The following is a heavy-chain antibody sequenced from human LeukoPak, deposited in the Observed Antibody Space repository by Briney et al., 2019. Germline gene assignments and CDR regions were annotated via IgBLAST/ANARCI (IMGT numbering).Heavy chain of an antibody. CDR1: GYSISSGYY. D-gene: IGHD3-22*01. V-gene: IGHV4-38-2*02. J-gene: IGHJ1*01. CDR3: ARVRDYYDSRGYYFEYFDH. CDR2: IYHSGST. Sequence: SETLSLTCIVSGYSISSGYYWVWIRQPPGKGLEWIGSIYHSGSTYYNPSLKSRVTISVDTSKNQFSMKLTSVTAADTAVYYCARVRDYYDSRGYYFEYFDHWGQGTLVTVSS.